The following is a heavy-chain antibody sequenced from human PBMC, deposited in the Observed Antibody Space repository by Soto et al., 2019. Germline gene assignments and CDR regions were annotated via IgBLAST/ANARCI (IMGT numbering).Heavy chain of an antibody. J-gene: IGHJ4*02. CDR2: ISGSGGST. D-gene: IGHD3-3*01. V-gene: IGHV3-23*01. CDR1: GFTFSSYA. CDR3: AKDLGDIYDFWSGYYPHDY. Sequence: GGSLRLSCAASGFTFSSYAMSWVRQAPGKGLEWVSAISGSGGSTYYADSVKGRFTISRDNSKNTLYLQMNSLRAEDTAVYYCAKDLGDIYDFWSGYYPHDYWGQGTLVTVSS.